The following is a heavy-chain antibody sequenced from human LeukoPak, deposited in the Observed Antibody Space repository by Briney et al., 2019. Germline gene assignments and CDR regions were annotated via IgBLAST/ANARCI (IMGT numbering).Heavy chain of an antibody. CDR3: ARDRTMVRGVIIRSAFDI. Sequence: SGGSLRLSCAASGFTFDDYGMSWVRQAPGKGLEWVSGINWNGGSTGYADSMKGRVTISRDNAKTSLYLQINSLRAEDTALYYCARDRTMVRGVIIRSAFDIWGQGTMVTVSS. CDR1: GFTFDDYG. CDR2: INWNGGST. J-gene: IGHJ3*02. V-gene: IGHV3-20*04. D-gene: IGHD3-10*01.